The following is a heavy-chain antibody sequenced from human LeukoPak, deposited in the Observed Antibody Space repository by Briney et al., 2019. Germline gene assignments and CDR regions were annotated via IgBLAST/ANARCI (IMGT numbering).Heavy chain of an antibody. CDR2: INHSGST. V-gene: IGHV4-34*01. J-gene: IGHJ4*02. D-gene: IGHD5-18*01. CDR3: ARGLDAVTFDY. Sequence: SETLSLTCAVYGGSFSGYYWSWIRQPPGKGLEWIGEINHSGSTNYNPSLKSRVTISVDTSKNQFSLKLSSVTAADTAVYYCARGLDAVTFDYWGQGTLATVSS. CDR1: GGSFSGYY.